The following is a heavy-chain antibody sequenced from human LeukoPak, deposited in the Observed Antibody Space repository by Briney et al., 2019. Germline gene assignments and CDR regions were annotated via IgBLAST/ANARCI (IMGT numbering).Heavy chain of an antibody. J-gene: IGHJ6*03. D-gene: IGHD6-13*01. CDR2: INPNSGGT. Sequence: ASVKVSCKASGYTFTGYYMHWVRQAPGQGLEWMGWINPNSGGTNYAQKFQVRVTMTRDTSISTAYMELGRLRSDDTAVYYCARGGPGIAAAGEYYYYYMDVWGKGTTVTVSS. CDR3: ARGGPGIAAAGEYYYYYMDV. CDR1: GYTFTGYY. V-gene: IGHV1-2*02.